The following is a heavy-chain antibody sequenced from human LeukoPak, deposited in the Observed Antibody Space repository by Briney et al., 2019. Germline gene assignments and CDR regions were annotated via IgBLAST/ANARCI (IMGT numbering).Heavy chain of an antibody. Sequence: PGGSLRLSCAASGFTFTTYWMSWVRQAPGKGLEWVANINQDGSDKYYVDSVKGRFTISRDNGKSSLYLQMNSLGAEDTAVYYCARGGKLHPQSPYWGQGTLVTVSS. V-gene: IGHV3-7*01. CDR2: INQDGSDK. J-gene: IGHJ4*02. CDR1: GFTFTTYW. CDR3: ARGGKLHPQSPY. D-gene: IGHD3-16*01.